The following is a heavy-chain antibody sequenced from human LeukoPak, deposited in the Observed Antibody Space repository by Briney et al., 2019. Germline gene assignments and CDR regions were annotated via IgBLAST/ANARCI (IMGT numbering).Heavy chain of an antibody. CDR3: ARDPYGSGSYYRYYYYGMDV. D-gene: IGHD3-10*01. Sequence: GGSLRLSCAASGFTFSSYAMHWVRQAPGKGLEWVAVISYDGSNKYYADSVKGRFTISRDNSKNTLYLQMNSLRAEDTAVYYCARDPYGSGSYYRYYYYGMDVWGKGTTVTVSS. J-gene: IGHJ6*04. CDR2: ISYDGSNK. CDR1: GFTFSSYA. V-gene: IGHV3-30*04.